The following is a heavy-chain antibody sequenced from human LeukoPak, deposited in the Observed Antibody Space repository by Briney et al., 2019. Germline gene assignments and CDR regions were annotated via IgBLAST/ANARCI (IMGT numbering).Heavy chain of an antibody. CDR3: ASLIVVVTAVDY. V-gene: IGHV4-34*01. D-gene: IGHD2-21*02. CDR1: GGSFSGYY. CDR2: INHSGST. Sequence: PSETLSLTCAVYGGSFSGYYWSWIRQPPGKGLEWIGEINHSGSTYYNPSLKSRVTISVDTSKNQFSLKLSSVTAADTAVYYCASLIVVVTAVDYWGQGTLVTVSS. J-gene: IGHJ4*02.